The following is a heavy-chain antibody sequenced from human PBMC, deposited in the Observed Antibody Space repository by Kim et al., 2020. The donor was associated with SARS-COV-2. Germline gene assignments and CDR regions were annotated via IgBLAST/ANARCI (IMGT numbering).Heavy chain of an antibody. J-gene: IGHJ1*01. Sequence: SVKVSCKASGGTFSSYAISWVRQAPGQGLEWMGGIIPIFGTANYAQKFQGRVTITADESTSTAYMELSSLRSEDTAVYYCAREEQLVPVQVYFQHWGQGTLVTVSS. CDR2: IIPIFGTA. V-gene: IGHV1-69*13. CDR3: AREEQLVPVQVYFQH. D-gene: IGHD6-13*01. CDR1: GGTFSSYA.